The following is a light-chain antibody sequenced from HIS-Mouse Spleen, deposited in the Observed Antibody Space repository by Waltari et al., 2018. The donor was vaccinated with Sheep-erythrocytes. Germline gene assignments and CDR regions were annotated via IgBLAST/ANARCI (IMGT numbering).Light chain of an antibody. CDR1: QRLLHSNAYNY. V-gene: IGKV2-28*01. CDR2: LGS. Sequence: DRVMTQSPLSLPVTPDDPASTSCMSTQRLLHSNAYNYLDWYVQKPGQSPQLLIYLGSNRASGVPDRFSGSGAGTDFTLKISRVEAEDVGVYYCMQALQTPRTFGQGTKVEIK. CDR3: MQALQTPRT. J-gene: IGKJ1*01.